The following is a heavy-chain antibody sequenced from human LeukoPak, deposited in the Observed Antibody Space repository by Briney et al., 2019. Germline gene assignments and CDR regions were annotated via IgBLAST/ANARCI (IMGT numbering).Heavy chain of an antibody. Sequence: PGGSLRLSCAASGFTFSNYEFNWVRQAPGKGLEWVSYISSSGRNIYYADSVKGRFTISRDNAKNSLYLQMNSLRVEDTAVYFCAREDYGEAFDYWGQGTLVTVSS. CDR3: AREDYGEAFDY. CDR2: ISSSGRNI. CDR1: GFTFSNYE. J-gene: IGHJ4*02. D-gene: IGHD4-17*01. V-gene: IGHV3-48*03.